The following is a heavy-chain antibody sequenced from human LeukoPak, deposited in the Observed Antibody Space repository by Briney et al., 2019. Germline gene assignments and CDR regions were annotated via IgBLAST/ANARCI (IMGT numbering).Heavy chain of an antibody. CDR1: GASIRSYY. Sequence: SKTLSLTCTVSGASIRSYYWSWIRQAPGKGLEWVGFISYSGYTSYSPSPKSRVAISVDTSKSQFSLRLTSMTAADTAIYYCARGRNDNGGMFFDSWAQGTLVTVSS. V-gene: IGHV4-59*01. J-gene: IGHJ4*02. CDR2: ISYSGYT. D-gene: IGHD4-23*01. CDR3: ARGRNDNGGMFFDS.